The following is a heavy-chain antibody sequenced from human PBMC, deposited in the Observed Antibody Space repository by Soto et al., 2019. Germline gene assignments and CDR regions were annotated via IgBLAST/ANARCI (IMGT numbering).Heavy chain of an antibody. V-gene: IGHV2-5*02. D-gene: IGHD3-10*01. CDR3: AHKGSGCRAIDY. J-gene: IGHJ4*02. CDR1: GFSLSTSGVG. Sequence: QITLKESGPTLVKPTQTLTLTCTFSGFSLSTSGVGVGWIRQPPGKALEWLAVIYWDDAKTYSPSLKGRLTITKATSKNLAVLTMTNMDPVDTATYYCAHKGSGCRAIDYWGQGTLVTVSS. CDR2: IYWDDAK.